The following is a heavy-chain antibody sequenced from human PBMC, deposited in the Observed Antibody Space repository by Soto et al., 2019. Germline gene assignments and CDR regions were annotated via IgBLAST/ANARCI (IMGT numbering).Heavy chain of an antibody. D-gene: IGHD6-19*01. CDR3: ARDLSGGIAVAGTGKMDYYYGMDV. CDR2: IIPIFGTA. J-gene: IGHJ6*02. CDR1: GGTFSSYA. Sequence: ASVKVSCKASGGTFSSYAISWVRQAPGQGLEWMGGIIPIFGTANYAQKFQGRVTITADESTSTAYMELSSLRSEDTAVYYCARDLSGGIAVAGTGKMDYYYGMDVWGQGTTVTVSS. V-gene: IGHV1-69*13.